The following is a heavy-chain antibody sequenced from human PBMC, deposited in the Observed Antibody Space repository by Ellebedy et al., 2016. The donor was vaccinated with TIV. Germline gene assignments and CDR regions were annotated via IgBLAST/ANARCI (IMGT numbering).Heavy chain of an antibody. CDR3: VISLDGRFGELSLDY. V-gene: IGHV3-53*04. CDR2: IYSGGST. Sequence: GESLKIPCAAPGFTVSSNYISRVRQAPGKGLEWVSVIYSGGSTYYAESVKGRFTISRHHSKNTLYLQMNSLIAEDTAVYYCVISLDGRFGELSLDYWGQGTLVTVSS. J-gene: IGHJ4*02. CDR1: GFTVSSNY. D-gene: IGHD3-10*01.